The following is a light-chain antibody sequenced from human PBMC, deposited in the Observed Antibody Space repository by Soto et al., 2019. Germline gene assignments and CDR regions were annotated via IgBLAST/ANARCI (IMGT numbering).Light chain of an antibody. CDR2: DVS. CDR1: QSVSNW. CDR3: QQYDSYSWT. V-gene: IGKV1-5*01. Sequence: IPKTQPASTLSTSVGARVNIKSRASQSVSNWLAWYQQKPGKAPKVLIYDVSSLDRGVPSRFSGSGSGTELILTISSLQPCGFATHYCQQYDSYSWTFGQGTKVDIK. J-gene: IGKJ1*01.